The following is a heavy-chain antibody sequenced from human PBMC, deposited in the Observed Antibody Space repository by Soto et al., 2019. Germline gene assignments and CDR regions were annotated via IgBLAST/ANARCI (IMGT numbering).Heavy chain of an antibody. D-gene: IGHD2-15*01. CDR1: GASLISISYY. V-gene: IGHV4-39*01. J-gene: IGHJ4*02. Sequence: SETLSLTCTVSGASLISISYYWGWIRQPPGKGLEWVGSIFFTGNIYYNPSLKSRVTISVDTSRNQFSLMVNSVTAADTAVYYCASRHCSGGSCHTPGFDSPGQGAPVTVSS. CDR2: IFFTGNI. CDR3: ASRHCSGGSCHTPGFDS.